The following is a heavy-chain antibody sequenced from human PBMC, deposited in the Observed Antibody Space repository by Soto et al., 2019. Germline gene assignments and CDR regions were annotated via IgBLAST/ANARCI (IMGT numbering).Heavy chain of an antibody. V-gene: IGHV1-69*13. CDR2: IIPIFGTA. CDR3: ASQFLAYDSSGYFDY. CDR1: GGTFSSYA. Sequence: SVKVSCKASGGTFSSYAISWVRQAPGQGLEWMGGIIPIFGTANYAQKFQGRVTITADESTSTAYMELSSLRSEDTAVYYCASQFLAYDSSGYFDYWGQGTLVTVS. D-gene: IGHD3-22*01. J-gene: IGHJ4*02.